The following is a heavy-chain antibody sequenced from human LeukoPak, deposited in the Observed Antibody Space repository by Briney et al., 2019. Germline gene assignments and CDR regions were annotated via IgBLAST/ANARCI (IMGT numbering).Heavy chain of an antibody. Sequence: SETLSLTCTVSGGSISSGSYYWSWIRQPAGKGPEWIGRIYTSGSTNYNPSLKSRVTISVDTSKNQFSLKLSSVTAADTAVYYCARDSGIAADGTWFDPWGQGTLVTVSS. CDR1: GGSISSGSYY. J-gene: IGHJ5*02. CDR2: IYTSGST. V-gene: IGHV4-61*02. D-gene: IGHD6-13*01. CDR3: ARDSGIAADGTWFDP.